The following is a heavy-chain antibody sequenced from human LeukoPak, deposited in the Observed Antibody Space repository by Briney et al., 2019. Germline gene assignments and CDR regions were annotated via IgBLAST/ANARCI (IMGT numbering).Heavy chain of an antibody. D-gene: IGHD6-13*01. CDR3: ARVRGASSSWRSYYYYMDV. V-gene: IGHV4-39*07. J-gene: IGHJ6*03. CDR2: IYYSGST. CDR1: GGSISSSSYY. Sequence: SETLSLTCTVSGGSISSSSYYWGWIRQPPGKGLEWIGSIYYSGSTYYNPSLKSRVTISVDTSKNQFSLKLSSVTAADTAVYYCARVRGASSSWRSYYYYMDVWGKGTTVTISS.